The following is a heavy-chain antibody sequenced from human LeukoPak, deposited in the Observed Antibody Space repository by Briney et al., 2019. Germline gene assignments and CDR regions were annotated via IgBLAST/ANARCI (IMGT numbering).Heavy chain of an antibody. J-gene: IGHJ3*02. V-gene: IGHV3-21*01. Sequence: PGGSLRLSCAASGFTFSSYSMNWVRQAPGKGLEWVSSISSSSSYIYYADSVKGRFTISRDNAKNSPYLQMNSLRAEDTAVYYYASLAVAGTEHAFDIWGQGTMVTVSS. CDR3: ASLAVAGTEHAFDI. D-gene: IGHD6-19*01. CDR2: ISSSSSYI. CDR1: GFTFSSYS.